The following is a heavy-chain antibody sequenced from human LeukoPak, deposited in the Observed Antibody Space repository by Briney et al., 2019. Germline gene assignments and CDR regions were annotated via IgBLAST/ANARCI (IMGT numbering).Heavy chain of an antibody. Sequence: SETLSLTCAVYGGSITGYYWSWIRQTPGRGLEWVGEIHYSGATSYNPSLKGRATISTDTSKNQFSLRLSSVTAADTAVYYCARGNILTGYCFDFWGQGALVNVSS. V-gene: IGHV4-34*01. D-gene: IGHD3-9*01. CDR2: IHYSGAT. J-gene: IGHJ4*02. CDR3: ARGNILTGYCFDF. CDR1: GGSITGYY.